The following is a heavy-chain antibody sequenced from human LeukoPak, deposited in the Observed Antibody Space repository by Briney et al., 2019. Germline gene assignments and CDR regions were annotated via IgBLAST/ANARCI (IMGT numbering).Heavy chain of an antibody. J-gene: IGHJ6*02. CDR2: INPNSGGT. Sequence: ASVKVSCKASGYTFTGYYMHWVRQAPGQGLEWMGWINPNSGGTNYAQKFQGRVTMTRDTSISTAYMELSRLRSDDTAVYYCARDYDPTYGMDVWGQGTTVTVSS. CDR1: GYTFTGYY. D-gene: IGHD3-16*01. CDR3: ARDYDPTYGMDV. V-gene: IGHV1-2*02.